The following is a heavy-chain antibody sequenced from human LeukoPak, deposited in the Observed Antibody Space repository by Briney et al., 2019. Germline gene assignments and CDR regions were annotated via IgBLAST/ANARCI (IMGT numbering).Heavy chain of an antibody. V-gene: IGHV1-69*05. CDR2: IIPIFGTA. Sequence: SSVKLSCKASGGTFSSYAISWVRQAPGQGLEWMGRIIPIFGTANYAQKFQGRVTITTYESTSTAYMELSSLRSEDTAVYYCARDALIDYYDSSGPHDYWGQGTLVTVSS. CDR1: GGTFSSYA. J-gene: IGHJ4*02. D-gene: IGHD3-22*01. CDR3: ARDALIDYYDSSGPHDY.